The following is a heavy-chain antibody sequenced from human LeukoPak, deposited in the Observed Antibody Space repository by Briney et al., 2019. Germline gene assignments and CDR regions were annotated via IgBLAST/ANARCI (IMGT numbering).Heavy chain of an antibody. V-gene: IGHV1-2*02. Sequence: GASVKVSCKASGYTFTAYYIHWVRQAPGQGLEWMGWINPNSGDTNYAQKFQGRVTMTRDTSISTAYMELGRLKSDDTALYYCAGGMTGGDYWGQGTLVTVSS. CDR2: INPNSGDT. D-gene: IGHD3-9*01. CDR3: AGGMTGGDY. J-gene: IGHJ4*02. CDR1: GYTFTAYY.